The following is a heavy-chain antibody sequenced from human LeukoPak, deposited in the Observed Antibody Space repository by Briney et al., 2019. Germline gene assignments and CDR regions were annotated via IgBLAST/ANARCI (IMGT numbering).Heavy chain of an antibody. CDR1: GYTFTSYG. CDR3: ARDLEPYCTNGVCYGFFDY. D-gene: IGHD2-8*01. Sequence: ASVKVSCKASGYTFTSYGISWVRQAPGQGLEWMGWISAYNGNTNYAQKLQGRVTMTTDTSTSTAYMELRSLRSDDTAVYYCARDLEPYCTNGVCYGFFDYWGQGTLVTVSS. V-gene: IGHV1-18*01. CDR2: ISAYNGNT. J-gene: IGHJ4*02.